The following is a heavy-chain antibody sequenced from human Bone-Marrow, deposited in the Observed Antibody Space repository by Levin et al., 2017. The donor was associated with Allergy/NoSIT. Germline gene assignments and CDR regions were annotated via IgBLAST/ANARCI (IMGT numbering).Heavy chain of an antibody. J-gene: IGHJ4*02. CDR1: GFIFSDYW. CDR3: TRGVGIVPSAQRDY. CDR2: IRQDGGEN. Sequence: PGGSLRLSCAASGFIFSDYWMSWVRQAPGKGLEWVANIRQDGGENYYVDSVKGRFTISRDNAKNSLYLQMNSLRVEDTAVYYCTRGVGIVPSAQRDYWGQGTLVTVSS. V-gene: IGHV3-7*01. D-gene: IGHD2-2*01.